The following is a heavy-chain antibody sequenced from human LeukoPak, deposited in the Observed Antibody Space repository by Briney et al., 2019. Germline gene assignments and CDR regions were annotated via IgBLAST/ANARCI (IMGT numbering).Heavy chain of an antibody. CDR3: ARDLKKSGYCSGGSCGWFDP. J-gene: IGHJ5*02. Sequence: ASVKVSCNASGYTFTSYGISWVRQAPGQGLEWMGWISAYNGNTNYAQKLQGRVTMTTDTSTSTAYMELRSLRSDDTAVYYCARDLKKSGYCSGGSCGWFDPWGQGTLVTVSS. CDR1: GYTFTSYG. D-gene: IGHD2-15*01. V-gene: IGHV1-18*01. CDR2: ISAYNGNT.